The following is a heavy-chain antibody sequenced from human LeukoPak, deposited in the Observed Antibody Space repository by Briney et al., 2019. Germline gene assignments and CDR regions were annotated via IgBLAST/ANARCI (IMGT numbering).Heavy chain of an antibody. V-gene: IGHV3-23*01. J-gene: IGHJ4*02. D-gene: IGHD3-10*01. CDR2: TSGSGGNP. CDR1: GFAFSSYA. Sequence: GGSLRLSCAASGFAFSSYAMSWVRQAPGKGLEWVSVTSGSGGNPYYADSVKGRFTISRDNSKNIVYLHMNSLRAEDTALYYCGKETGIILVRGAVDYWGQGTLVTVSS. CDR3: GKETGIILVRGAVDY.